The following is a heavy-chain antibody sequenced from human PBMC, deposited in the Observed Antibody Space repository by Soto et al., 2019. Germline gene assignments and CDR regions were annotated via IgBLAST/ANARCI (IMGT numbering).Heavy chain of an antibody. D-gene: IGHD4-17*01. Sequence: ASVKVSGKASGYTFNTYGMTWVRQAPGQGLEWMGWINPYNGNTKFAQKLQDRVTMTTATSTSTAYMELASLRSDDTAVYYCARGCIAVTTHLCYWGQGTLVTVSS. CDR2: INPYNGNT. V-gene: IGHV1-18*01. CDR3: ARGCIAVTTHLCY. J-gene: IGHJ4*02. CDR1: GYTFNTYG.